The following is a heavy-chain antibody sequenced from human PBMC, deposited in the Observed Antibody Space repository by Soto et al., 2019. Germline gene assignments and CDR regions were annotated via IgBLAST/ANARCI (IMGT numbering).Heavy chain of an antibody. J-gene: IGHJ3*02. CDR1: GYTFTSYA. Sequence: ASVKVSCKASGYTFTSYAMHWVRQAPGQRLEWMGWINAGNGNTKYSQMFQGRVTITRDTSASTAYMELSSLRSEDTAVYYCAREKLYDFWSGYDFGGAFDIWGQGTMVTVSS. CDR2: INAGNGNT. CDR3: AREKLYDFWSGYDFGGAFDI. V-gene: IGHV1-3*01. D-gene: IGHD3-3*01.